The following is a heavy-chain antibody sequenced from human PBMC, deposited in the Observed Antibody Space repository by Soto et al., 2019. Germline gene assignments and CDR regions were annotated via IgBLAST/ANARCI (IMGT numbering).Heavy chain of an antibody. CDR3: ARGRYCLTGRCFPNWFDS. CDR1: GDSISNLDYF. V-gene: IGHV4-30-4*01. CDR2: IYKSATT. J-gene: IGHJ5*01. D-gene: IGHD7-27*01. Sequence: KPSETLSLTCSVSGDSISNLDYFWAWIRQPPGQALEYIGYIYKSATTYYNPSFESRAAISVDTSKSQFSLNVTSVTAADTAVYFCARGRYCLTGRCFPNWFDSWGQGALV.